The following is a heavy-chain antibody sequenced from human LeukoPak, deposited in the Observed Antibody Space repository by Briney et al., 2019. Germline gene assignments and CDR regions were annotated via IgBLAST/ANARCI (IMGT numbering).Heavy chain of an antibody. J-gene: IGHJ4*02. CDR2: INHSGST. CDR1: GGPFSDYY. V-gene: IGHV4-34*01. D-gene: IGHD3-3*01. CDR3: ARELVDYDFWSGYYPKYYFDY. Sequence: SETLSLTCAVSGGPFSDYYWTWIRQPPGKGLEWIGEINHSGSTNYNPSLKSRVTISVDTSKNQFSLKLSSVTAADTAVYYCARELVDYDFWSGYYPKYYFDYWGQGTLVTVSS.